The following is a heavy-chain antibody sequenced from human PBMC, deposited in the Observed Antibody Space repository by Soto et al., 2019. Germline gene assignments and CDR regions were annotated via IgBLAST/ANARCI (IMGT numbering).Heavy chain of an antibody. D-gene: IGHD5-12*01. CDR2: MYHSGST. J-gene: IGHJ4*02. V-gene: IGHV4-30-2*02. CDR1: GGSISSGGYS. CDR3: VKGNERWLQLQILYFDY. Sequence: SETLSLTCAVSGGSISSGGYSWSWIRQPPGKGLEWIGYMYHSGSTYYNPSLKSRVTISIDRSKNQFSLKLSSLRAEDTAVYYCVKGNERWLQLQILYFDYWGQGTLVTVSS.